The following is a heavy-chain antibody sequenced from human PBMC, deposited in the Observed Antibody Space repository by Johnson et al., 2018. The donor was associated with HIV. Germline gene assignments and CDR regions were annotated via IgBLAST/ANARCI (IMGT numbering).Heavy chain of an antibody. V-gene: IGHV3-30*18. CDR3: AQEKSSGWSFHAFDI. Sequence: QLVESGGGVVQPGRSLRLSCAASGFTFSSYGMAWVRQAPGKGLEWVTVISYDGSKKYYTDSVKGRFTISRDNSRNTLYLQMNSLRVEDTAMYYCAQEKSSGWSFHAFDIWGQGTVVTVSS. J-gene: IGHJ3*02. CDR1: GFTFSSYG. CDR2: ISYDGSKK. D-gene: IGHD6-19*01.